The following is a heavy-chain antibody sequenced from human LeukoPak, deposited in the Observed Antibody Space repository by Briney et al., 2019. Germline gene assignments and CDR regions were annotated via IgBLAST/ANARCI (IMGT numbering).Heavy chain of an antibody. CDR3: ARETMGYCSSTSCYDFDY. CDR2: ISYDGSSK. V-gene: IGHV3-30-3*01. Sequence: GGSLRLSCAASGFTFSSYAMHWVRQAPGKGLEWVAVISYDGSSKYYADSVKGRFTISRDNSKNTLYLQMNSLRAEDTAVYYCARETMGYCSSTSCYDFDYWGQGTLVTVSS. CDR1: GFTFSSYA. D-gene: IGHD2-2*01. J-gene: IGHJ4*02.